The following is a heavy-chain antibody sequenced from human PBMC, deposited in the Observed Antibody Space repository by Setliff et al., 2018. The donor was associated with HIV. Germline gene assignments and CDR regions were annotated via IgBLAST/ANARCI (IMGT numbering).Heavy chain of an antibody. CDR2: IYHSGTT. D-gene: IGHD5-18*01. Sequence: PSETLSLTCVVSGYSISSDYYWGWLRQAPGKGLDWIGTIYHSGTTYYNPSLKSRVTMSVDPSKEQFSLRLISVTAADTAVYYCARVNTDLVYFDYWGHGTLVTVSS. CDR1: GYSISSDYY. CDR3: ARVNTDLVYFDY. V-gene: IGHV4-38-2*01. J-gene: IGHJ4*01.